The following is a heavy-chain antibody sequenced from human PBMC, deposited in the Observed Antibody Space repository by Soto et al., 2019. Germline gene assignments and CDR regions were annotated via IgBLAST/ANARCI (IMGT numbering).Heavy chain of an antibody. V-gene: IGHV5-10-1*01. Sequence: LKISCKGSGYSFTSYWISWVRQMPGKGLEWMGRIDPSDSYTNYSPSFQGHVTISADKSISTAYLQWSSLKASDTAMYYCARQSGFWSGYYTVHPRKYYYYGMDVWGQGTTVTVSS. CDR3: ARQSGFWSGYYTVHPRKYYYYGMDV. CDR2: IDPSDSYT. J-gene: IGHJ6*02. CDR1: GYSFTSYW. D-gene: IGHD3-3*01.